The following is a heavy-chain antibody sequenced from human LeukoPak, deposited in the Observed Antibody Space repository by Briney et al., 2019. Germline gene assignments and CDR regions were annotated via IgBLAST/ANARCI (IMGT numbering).Heavy chain of an antibody. Sequence: PSETLSLTCTVSGGSISSYYWSWIRQPPGKGLEWIGYIYYSGSTNYNPSLKSRVTISVDTSKNQFSLKLSSVTAADTAVYYCARAGIAAAGYAFDIWGQGTMVTVSS. V-gene: IGHV4-59*01. CDR1: GGSISSYY. CDR3: ARAGIAAAGYAFDI. J-gene: IGHJ3*02. D-gene: IGHD6-13*01. CDR2: IYYSGST.